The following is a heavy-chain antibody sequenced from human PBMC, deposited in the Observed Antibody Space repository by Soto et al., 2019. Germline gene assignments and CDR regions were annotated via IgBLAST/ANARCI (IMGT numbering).Heavy chain of an antibody. CDR2: IDPSDSYT. Sequence: XESLKISWKGSGYNFTNYLIIWVRQMPGKGLEWMGRIDPSDSYTKYSPSLQGHVTISADKSIGTAYLQWSRLKASDTAMYYCATFSDFWGQGTTVTVSS. J-gene: IGHJ6*02. V-gene: IGHV5-10-1*01. CDR3: ATFSDF. CDR1: GYNFTNYL.